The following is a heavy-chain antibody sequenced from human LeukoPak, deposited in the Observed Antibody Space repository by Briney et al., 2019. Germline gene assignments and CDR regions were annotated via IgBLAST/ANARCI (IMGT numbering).Heavy chain of an antibody. J-gene: IGHJ4*02. CDR1: GGSISSYY. CDR3: ARGGDSSGYYYPVFDY. CDR2: IYYSGST. D-gene: IGHD3-22*01. Sequence: PSETLSLTCTVSGGSISSYYWSWIRQPPGKGLEWIGYIYYSGSTNYNPSLKSRVAISVDTSKNQFSLKLSSVTAADTAVYYCARGGDSSGYYYPVFDYWGQGTLVTVSS. V-gene: IGHV4-59*01.